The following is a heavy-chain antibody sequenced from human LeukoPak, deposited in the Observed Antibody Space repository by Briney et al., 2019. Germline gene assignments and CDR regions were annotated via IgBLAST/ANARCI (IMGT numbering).Heavy chain of an antibody. D-gene: IGHD3-16*01. CDR3: ARVSPPAFMITSRGFAFDI. V-gene: IGHV4-39*07. J-gene: IGHJ3*02. Sequence: PSETLSLTCTVSGGSIGSSRHYWAWIRQPPGKGLEWIGTVYYSGSTYYNPSLKSRVTISVDTSKNQFSLKLSSVTAADTAVYYCARVSPPAFMITSRGFAFDIWGQGTMVTVSS. CDR1: GGSIGSSRHY. CDR2: VYYSGST.